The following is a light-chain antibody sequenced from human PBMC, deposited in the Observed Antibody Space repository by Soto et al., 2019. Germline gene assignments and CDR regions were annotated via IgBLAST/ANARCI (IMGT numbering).Light chain of an antibody. J-gene: IGLJ2*01. CDR3: SSYTSSSTPGV. V-gene: IGLV2-14*01. Sequence: QSALTQPASVSGSPGQSITISCTGTSSDVGGYNHVSWYQQHPGKAPKLIIYDVSSRPSGVSNRFSGSKSGNTASLTISGLQAEDEADYYCSSYTSSSTPGVFGGGTKVTVL. CDR1: SSDVGGYNH. CDR2: DVS.